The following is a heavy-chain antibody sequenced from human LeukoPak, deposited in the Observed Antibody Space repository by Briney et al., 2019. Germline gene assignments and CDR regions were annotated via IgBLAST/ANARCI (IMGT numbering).Heavy chain of an antibody. D-gene: IGHD6-13*01. V-gene: IGHV4-59*01. CDR1: GGSISSYY. J-gene: IGHJ6*03. CDR3: ARGAIAYYYMDV. CDR2: IYYSGST. Sequence: SETLSLTCTVSGGSISSYYWSWIRQPPGKGLEWIGYIYYSGSTNYNPSLKSRVTISVDTSKNQFSLKLSSVTAADTAVYYCARGAIAYYYMDVWGKGTTVTVSS.